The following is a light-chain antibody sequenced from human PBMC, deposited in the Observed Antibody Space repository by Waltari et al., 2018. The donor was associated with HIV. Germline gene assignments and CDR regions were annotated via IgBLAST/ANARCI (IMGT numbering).Light chain of an antibody. V-gene: IGLV2-11*01. Sequence: QSALTQPRSVSGSPGQSVTISCTGPSSDIAYFDYVSWYQHYPGKAPKVIIYEVSQRPSWVPDRFTASKSGITASLTISGLQDEDEADYYCCSYAGAYTYVFGTGTKVTVL. CDR2: EVS. CDR1: SSDIAYFDY. J-gene: IGLJ1*01. CDR3: CSYAGAYTYV.